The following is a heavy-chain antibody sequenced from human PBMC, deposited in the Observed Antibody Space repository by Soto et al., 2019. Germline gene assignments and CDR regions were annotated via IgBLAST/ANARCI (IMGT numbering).Heavy chain of an antibody. Sequence: QVQLVQSGAEVKKPGASVKVSCKASGYTFTSYGISWVRQAPGQGLEWMGWISAYNGNTNYAQKLQGRVTMTTDTTXXTXYXXLRSLRSDDTAVYYCAREDCISTSCYFDWYYGMDVWGQGTTVTVSS. J-gene: IGHJ6*02. CDR1: GYTFTSYG. D-gene: IGHD2-2*01. V-gene: IGHV1-18*01. CDR3: AREDCISTSCYFDWYYGMDV. CDR2: ISAYNGNT.